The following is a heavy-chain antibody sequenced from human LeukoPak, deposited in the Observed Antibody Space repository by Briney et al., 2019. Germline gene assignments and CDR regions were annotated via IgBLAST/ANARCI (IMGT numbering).Heavy chain of an antibody. J-gene: IGHJ5*02. CDR1: GGSFSGYY. CDR3: ARAGNYYGSGSYRPNWFDP. CDR2: INHSGST. V-gene: IGHV4-34*01. D-gene: IGHD3-10*01. Sequence: SETLSLTCAVYGGSFSGYYWSWLRQPPGKGLEWIGEINHSGSTNYNPSLKSRVTISVDTSKNQFSLKLSSVTAADTAVYYCARAGNYYGSGSYRPNWFDPWGQGTLVTVSS.